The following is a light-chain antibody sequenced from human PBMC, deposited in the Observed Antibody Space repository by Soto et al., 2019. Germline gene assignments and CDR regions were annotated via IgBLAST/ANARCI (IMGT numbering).Light chain of an antibody. CDR1: QSLVYSNGETY. V-gene: IGKV2-30*01. J-gene: IGKJ2*01. Sequence: EVVLTQSPLSLPVTVGQPASISCRSRQSLVYSNGETYLNWFHQRPGQSPRRLIYKISNRDSVVTQRLRGTGSCAEFTLINTRVKAIDIVIYYCMQDSHWSYTFGQGTKLEIK. CDR2: KIS. CDR3: MQDSHWSYT.